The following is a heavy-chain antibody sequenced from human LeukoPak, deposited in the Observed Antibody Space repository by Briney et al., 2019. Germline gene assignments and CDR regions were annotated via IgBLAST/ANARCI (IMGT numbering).Heavy chain of an antibody. D-gene: IGHD2-21*01. CDR1: GYTFIDYY. J-gene: IGHJ4*02. Sequence: ASVKVSCKVSGYTFIDYYMHWVQQAPGKGLEWMGLVNPEDGETIYAEKFQGRVTITADTSTDTAYMELSSLRSEDTAVYYCATILVVRSVDYWGQGTLVTVSS. CDR3: ATILVVRSVDY. CDR2: VNPEDGET. V-gene: IGHV1-69-2*01.